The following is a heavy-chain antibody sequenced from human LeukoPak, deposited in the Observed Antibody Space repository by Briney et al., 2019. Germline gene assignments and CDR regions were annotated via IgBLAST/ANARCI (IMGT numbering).Heavy chain of an antibody. CDR1: GGSVNSYY. J-gene: IGHJ4*02. D-gene: IGHD3-22*01. V-gene: IGHV4-4*07. CDR3: ARDQYYYDSSGYTYYFDY. CDR2: IYDGGST. Sequence: SETLSLTCTVSGGSVNSYYLSWIRQPAGKTLEWIGRIYDGGSTNYNPSLKSRVTMSVDTSKNQISLKLKSVTAADTAVYYCARDQYYYDSSGYTYYFDYWGQGTLVTVSS.